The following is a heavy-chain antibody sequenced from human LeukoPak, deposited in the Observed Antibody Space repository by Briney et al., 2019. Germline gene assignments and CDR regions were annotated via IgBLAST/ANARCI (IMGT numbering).Heavy chain of an antibody. CDR2: IYYSGTT. CDR1: GGSISSHY. D-gene: IGHD3-3*01. Sequence: KSSETLSLTCTVSGGSISSHYWSWIRQPPGKGLEWIGYIYYSGTTNYNPSLKSRVTISVETSKNQFSLKLSSVTAADTAVYYCARTSTYYDFWSGYYTGYYYYYYYMDVWGKGTTVTVSS. V-gene: IGHV4-59*11. CDR3: ARTSTYYDFWSGYYTGYYYYYYYMDV. J-gene: IGHJ6*03.